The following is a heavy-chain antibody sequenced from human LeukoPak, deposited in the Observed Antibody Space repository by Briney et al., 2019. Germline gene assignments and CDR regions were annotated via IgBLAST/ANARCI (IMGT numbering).Heavy chain of an antibody. V-gene: IGHV5-51*01. CDR3: ARLPIAAAADY. D-gene: IGHD6-13*01. Sequence: GESLKISCKGSGYTFTNYWIGWVRQMPGKGLEWMGIIYPGDSDTRYSPSFQGQVTISADKSISTAYLQWSSLRASDTAMYYCARLPIAAAADYWGQGTLVTVS. CDR2: IYPGDSDT. CDR1: GYTFTNYW. J-gene: IGHJ4*02.